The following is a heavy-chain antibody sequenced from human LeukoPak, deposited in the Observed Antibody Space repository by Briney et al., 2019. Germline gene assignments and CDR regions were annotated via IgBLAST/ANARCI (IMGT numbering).Heavy chain of an antibody. CDR1: GFTFSSYG. D-gene: IGHD3-9*01. Sequence: GGSLRLSCAASGFTFSSYGMHGVRQAPGRGLEGGAIIWYDGSNRYYADSVKGRFTISRDNSKNTLYLQMNSLRVEDTAVYYCARDWGDHFDWLHDYWGQGTLVTVSS. CDR3: ARDWGDHFDWLHDY. J-gene: IGHJ4*02. CDR2: IWYDGSNR. V-gene: IGHV3-33*01.